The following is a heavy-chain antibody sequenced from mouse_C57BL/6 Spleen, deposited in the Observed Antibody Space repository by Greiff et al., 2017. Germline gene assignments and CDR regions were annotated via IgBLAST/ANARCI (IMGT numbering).Heavy chain of an antibody. CDR2: IDPSDSYT. V-gene: IGHV1-50*01. J-gene: IGHJ3*01. CDR3: ASGDSSN. CDR1: GYTFTSYW. Sequence: QVQLQQPGAELVKPGASVKLSCKASGYTFTSYWMQWVKQRPGQGLEWTGEIDPSDSYTNYNQKFKGKATLTVDTSSSTAYMQLSSLTSEDSAVYYCASGDSSNWGQGTLVTVSA.